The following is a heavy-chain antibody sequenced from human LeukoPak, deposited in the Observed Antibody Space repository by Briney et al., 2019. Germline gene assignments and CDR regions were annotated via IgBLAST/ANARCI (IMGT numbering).Heavy chain of an antibody. CDR2: INHSGSA. CDR1: GGSFSGYY. CDR3: ARGAFGVLLSAFDI. Sequence: PSETLSLTCAVYGGSFSGYYWSWIRQAPGKGLEWIGEINHSGSANYNPSLKSRVTISVDTSKNQFSLKLSSVTAADTAVYWCARGAFGVLLSAFDIWGQGTMVTVSS. V-gene: IGHV4-34*01. J-gene: IGHJ3*02. D-gene: IGHD3-3*01.